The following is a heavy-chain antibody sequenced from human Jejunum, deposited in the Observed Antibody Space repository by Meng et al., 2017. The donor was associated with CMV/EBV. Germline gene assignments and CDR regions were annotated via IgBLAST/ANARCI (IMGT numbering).Heavy chain of an antibody. Sequence: GGSSSSGSYSGIWIRQPAGKELEWIGRIYTSGNTDYNPSLKSRVTMSVDTSKNQFFLKLTSVTAAGTAVYFCARSYSATYYNWFDPWGQGTLVTVSS. V-gene: IGHV4-61*02. D-gene: IGHD1-26*01. CDR1: GGSSSSGSYS. CDR2: IYTSGNT. CDR3: ARSYSATYYNWFDP. J-gene: IGHJ5*02.